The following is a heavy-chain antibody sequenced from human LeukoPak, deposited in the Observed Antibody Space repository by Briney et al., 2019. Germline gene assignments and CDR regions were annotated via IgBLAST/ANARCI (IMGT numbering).Heavy chain of an antibody. V-gene: IGHV3-23*01. CDR2: ISGSGGST. CDR3: ARSRGGTSSGVGDQFDL. Sequence: PGGSLTLSCAASGFTFSSYAMSWVGQAPGKGLEWVSAISGSGGSTYYADSVKGRFTISRDNSKNTLYLQMSSLRVEDTAVYYCARSRGGTSSGVGDQFDLWGQRSLVSASS. CDR1: GFTFSSYA. D-gene: IGHD1-26*01. J-gene: IGHJ4*02.